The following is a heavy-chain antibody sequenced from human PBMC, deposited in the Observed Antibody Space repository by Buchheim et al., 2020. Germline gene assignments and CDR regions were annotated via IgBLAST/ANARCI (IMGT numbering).Heavy chain of an antibody. J-gene: IGHJ4*02. V-gene: IGHV3-48*02. CDR3: AGIAAAETLYYFDY. Sequence: EVQLVESGGGLVQPGGSLRLSCAASGFTFSSYSMNWVRQAPGKGLEWVSYISSSSSTIYSADSVKGRFTISRDNAKNPLYLQMNSLRDEDTAVYYCAGIAAAETLYYFDYWGQGTL. CDR2: ISSSSSTI. CDR1: GFTFSSYS. D-gene: IGHD6-13*01.